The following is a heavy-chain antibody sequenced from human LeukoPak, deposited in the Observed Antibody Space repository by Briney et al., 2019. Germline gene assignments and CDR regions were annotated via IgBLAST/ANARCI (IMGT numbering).Heavy chain of an antibody. Sequence: SETLSLTCAVYGGSFSGYYWSWIRQPPGKGLEWIGRIYTSGSTNYNPSLKSRVTMSVDTSKNQFSLKLSSVTAADTAVYYCAREESSSSHRLDYWGQGTLVTVSS. CDR3: AREESSSSHRLDY. D-gene: IGHD6-6*01. CDR1: GGSFSGYY. V-gene: IGHV4-4*07. J-gene: IGHJ4*02. CDR2: IYTSGST.